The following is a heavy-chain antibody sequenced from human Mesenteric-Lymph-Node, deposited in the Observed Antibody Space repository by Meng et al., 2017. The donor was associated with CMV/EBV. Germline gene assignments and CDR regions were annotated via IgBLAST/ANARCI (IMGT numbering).Heavy chain of an antibody. V-gene: IGHV3-48*03. CDR1: GFTFSSYA. Sequence: GGSLRLSCAASGFTFSSYAMSWVRQAPGKGLEWVSYISSSDYTIYYADSVKGRFTISRDNAKNSLYLQMNSLRAEDTAIYYCAGVAKSYCTSTSCYGSGYFAFDTWGQGTVVTVSS. J-gene: IGHJ3*02. CDR3: AGVAKSYCTSTSCYGSGYFAFDT. D-gene: IGHD2-2*01. CDR2: ISSSDYTI.